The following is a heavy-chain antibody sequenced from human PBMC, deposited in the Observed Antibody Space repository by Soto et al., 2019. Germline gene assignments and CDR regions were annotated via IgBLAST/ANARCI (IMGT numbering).Heavy chain of an antibody. CDR3: AREEADSSADLIDP. CDR2: IKPDGSEK. CDR1: AFTFSSYW. J-gene: IGHJ5*02. Sequence: EVQLVESGGGLVPPGGSLRLSCAASAFTFSSYWMSWVRQAPGKGLEWVANIKPDGSEKYYVDSVKGRFTISRDNAKNSLYLQMNSLRAEDTAVYYCAREEADSSADLIDPWGQGTLDTVSS. D-gene: IGHD6-19*01. V-gene: IGHV3-7*01.